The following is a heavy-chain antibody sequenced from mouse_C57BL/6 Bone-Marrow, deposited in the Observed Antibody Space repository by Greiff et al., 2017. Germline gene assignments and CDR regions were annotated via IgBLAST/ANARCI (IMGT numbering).Heavy chain of an antibody. CDR2: ISYDGSN. CDR3: AREGRRDYFDY. CDR1: GYSITSGYY. V-gene: IGHV3-6*01. Sequence: EVQLVESGPGLVKPSQSLSLTCSVTGYSITSGYYWNWIRQFPGNKLEWMCYISYDGSNNYNPSLKNRNSITLDTSKNQFFLKLNSVTTEDTATYYCAREGRRDYFDYWGQGTTLTVSS. J-gene: IGHJ2*01.